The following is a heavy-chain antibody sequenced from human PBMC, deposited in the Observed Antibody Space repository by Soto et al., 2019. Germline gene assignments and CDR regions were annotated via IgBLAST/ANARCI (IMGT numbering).Heavy chain of an antibody. CDR2: IYPSRST. CDR3: GIARTGYDGHYYFDS. J-gene: IGHJ4*02. Sequence: SETLSLTCAVSGGSISSYYWSWIRQPAGKGLEWIGRIYPSRSTSYNPSLKSRVTMSVDTSKNQLSLKLSSVTAADTAGYYCGIARTGYDGHYYFDSWAQGILVTVS. V-gene: IGHV4-4*07. CDR1: GGSISSYY. D-gene: IGHD5-12*01.